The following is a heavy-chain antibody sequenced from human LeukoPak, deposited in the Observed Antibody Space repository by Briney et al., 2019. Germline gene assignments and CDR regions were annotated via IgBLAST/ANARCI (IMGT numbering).Heavy chain of an antibody. CDR2: ISPSGDIT. CDR1: GFTFSNHG. J-gene: IGHJ5*02. CDR3: TTEPPMDFFVVLPA. D-gene: IGHD2-2*01. V-gene: IGHV3-23*01. Sequence: GGSLRLSCAASGFTFSNHGMNWVRQASGKGLEWVSGISPSGDITYYADSVKGRFTISRDNSKNTLYLEVISLKTEDTAVYYCTTEPPMDFFVVLPAWGQGTLVTVSS.